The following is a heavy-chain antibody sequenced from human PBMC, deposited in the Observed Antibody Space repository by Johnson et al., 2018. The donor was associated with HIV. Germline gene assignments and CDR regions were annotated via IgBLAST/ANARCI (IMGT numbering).Heavy chain of an antibody. CDR1: GFTFSRYW. CDR3: ARTLGRHDDAFDI. V-gene: IGHV3-7*03. CDR2: INQDGSEK. Sequence: VQLVESGGGLVQPGGSLRLSCVASGFTFSRYWMSWVRQAPGKGLEWVANINQDGSEKYYVDSVKGRITISRDNAKNSLYLQMNSLRAEDTAVYYCARTLGRHDDAFDIWGQGTMVTVSS. D-gene: IGHD6-6*01. J-gene: IGHJ3*02.